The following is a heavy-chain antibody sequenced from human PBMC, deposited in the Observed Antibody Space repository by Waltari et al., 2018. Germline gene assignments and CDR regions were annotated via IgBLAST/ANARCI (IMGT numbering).Heavy chain of an antibody. D-gene: IGHD6-13*01. CDR2: IRTNVYGGTT. CDR1: GFTFSYYA. Sequence: EVQLEESGGGLVQPGRSLRLSCSSSGFTFSYYALSWFRLAPGKGLEWIGFIRTNVYGGTTVYAASVEGRFTISRDDSNNIAYLQINSLKTEDTATYYCSKNRAAGGHWYFDLWGRGTLVTVSS. V-gene: IGHV3-49*03. J-gene: IGHJ2*01. CDR3: SKNRAAGGHWYFDL.